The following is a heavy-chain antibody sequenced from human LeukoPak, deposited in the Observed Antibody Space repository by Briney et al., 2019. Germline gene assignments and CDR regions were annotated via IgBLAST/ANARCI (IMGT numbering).Heavy chain of an antibody. J-gene: IGHJ4*02. Sequence: PGGSLRLSCAVSGVTFSNYWMRWVRQLPGEGPVWVSHINSDGSDTTYADSVKGRFTISSDTNKDTLYLQMNGLGAEDSAEYYCAKGGRFSRGWAYDYWGQGMLVTVSS. V-gene: IGHV3-74*01. D-gene: IGHD6-19*01. CDR2: INSDGSDT. CDR1: GVTFSNYW. CDR3: AKGGRFSRGWAYDY.